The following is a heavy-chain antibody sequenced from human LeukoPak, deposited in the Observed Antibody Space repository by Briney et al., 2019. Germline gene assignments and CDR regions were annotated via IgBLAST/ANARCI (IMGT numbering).Heavy chain of an antibody. CDR3: AKSVGWVKYYFDY. CDR1: GFTFSSYE. Sequence: PGGSLRLSCAASGFTFSSYEMNWVRQAPGKGLEWVSDISGSGGVTHYADSVKGRFTISRDNSKNTLYLQMNSLRAEDTGVYYCAKSVGWVKYYFDYWGQGTLVTVSS. V-gene: IGHV3-23*01. J-gene: IGHJ4*02. CDR2: ISGSGGVT. D-gene: IGHD6-19*01.